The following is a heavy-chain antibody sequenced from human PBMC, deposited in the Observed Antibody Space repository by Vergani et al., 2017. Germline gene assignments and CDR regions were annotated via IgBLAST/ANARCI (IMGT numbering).Heavy chain of an antibody. Sequence: EVQLVESGGGLVQPGGSLRLSCAASGFTVSSNYMSWVRQAPGKGLEWVSVIYSGGSTYYADSVKGRFTISRHNSKNTLYLQRNRLRAEDTAVYYCARVALEYSSSAYYYYYYMDVWGKGTTVTVSS. CDR1: GFTVSSNY. J-gene: IGHJ6*03. CDR2: IYSGGST. CDR3: ARVALEYSSSAYYYYYYMDV. D-gene: IGHD6-6*01. V-gene: IGHV3-53*04.